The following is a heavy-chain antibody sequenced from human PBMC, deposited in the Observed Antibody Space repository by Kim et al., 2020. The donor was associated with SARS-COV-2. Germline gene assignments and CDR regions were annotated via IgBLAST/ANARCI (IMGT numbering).Heavy chain of an antibody. V-gene: IGHV4-34*01. CDR2: INHSGST. CDR3: ARATGVVVAATLLRTRRNYAFDI. CDR1: GGSFSGYY. J-gene: IGHJ3*02. Sequence: SQTLSLTCAVYGGSFSGYYWSWIRQPPGKGLEWIGEINHSGSTNYNPSLKSRVTISVDTSKNQFSLKLSSVTAADTAVYYCARATGVVVAATLLRTRRNYAFDIWGQGTMVTVSS. D-gene: IGHD2-15*01.